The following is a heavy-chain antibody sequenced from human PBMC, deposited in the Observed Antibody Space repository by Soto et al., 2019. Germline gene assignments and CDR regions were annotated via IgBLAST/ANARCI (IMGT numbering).Heavy chain of an antibody. D-gene: IGHD3-3*01. Sequence: QVQLVQSGAEVKKPGSSVKVSCKASGGTFSSYAISWVRQAPGPGLEWMGGIIPIFGTANYAQKFQGRVTITADESTSTAYMELSSLRSEDTAVYYCARGPLRYDLRGYNWFDPWGQGTLVTVSS. V-gene: IGHV1-69*12. CDR3: ARGPLRYDLRGYNWFDP. CDR2: IIPIFGTA. J-gene: IGHJ5*02. CDR1: GGTFSSYA.